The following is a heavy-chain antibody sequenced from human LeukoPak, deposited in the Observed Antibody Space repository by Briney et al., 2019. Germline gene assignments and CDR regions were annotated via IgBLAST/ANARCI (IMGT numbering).Heavy chain of an antibody. D-gene: IGHD1-26*01. V-gene: IGHV3-53*01. J-gene: IGHJ4*02. Sequence: PGGSLRLSCAASGFTVSSTYMSWVRQAPGKGLEWVSIIYSADSTYYADSVKGRFTISRDNSKNTLYLQMNSLRAEDTAVYYCAKDSGSYFDYWGQGTLVTVSS. CDR1: GFTVSSTY. CDR2: IYSADST. CDR3: AKDSGSYFDY.